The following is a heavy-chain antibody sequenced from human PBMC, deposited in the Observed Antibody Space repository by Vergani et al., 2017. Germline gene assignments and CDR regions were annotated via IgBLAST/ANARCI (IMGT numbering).Heavy chain of an antibody. Sequence: QVQLQESGPGLVKPSETLSLTCTVSGGSISSYYWSWIRQPPGKGLEWIGYIYYSGSTNYNPSLKSRVTISVDTSKNQFSLKLSSVTAADTAVYYCAGRPGLWPPYYYYGMDVWGQGTTVTVS. CDR1: GGSISSYY. CDR2: IYYSGST. V-gene: IGHV4-59*01. D-gene: IGHD1-14*01. CDR3: AGRPGLWPPYYYYGMDV. J-gene: IGHJ6*02.